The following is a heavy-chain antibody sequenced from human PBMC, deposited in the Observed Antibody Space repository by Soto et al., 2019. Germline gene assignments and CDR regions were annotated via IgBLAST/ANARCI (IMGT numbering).Heavy chain of an antibody. CDR1: GGTFSRYA. CDR3: ARGPYTQLQYDFWSGYYDDWFDP. Sequence: ASVKVSCKASGGTFSRYAISWVRQAPGQGLEWMGGIIPILGIANYAQKFQGRVTITADKSTSTAYMELSSLRSEDTAVYYCARGPYTQLQYDFWSGYYDDWFDPWGQGTLVTVSS. J-gene: IGHJ5*02. V-gene: IGHV1-69*10. D-gene: IGHD3-3*01. CDR2: IIPILGIA.